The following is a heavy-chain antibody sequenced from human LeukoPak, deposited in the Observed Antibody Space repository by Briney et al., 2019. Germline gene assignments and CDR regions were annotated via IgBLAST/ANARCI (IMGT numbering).Heavy chain of an antibody. CDR3: ARKAYALDV. CDR2: MKQDGSER. V-gene: IGHV3-7*03. J-gene: IGHJ6*04. Sequence: GGSLRLSCAPSGSIFSSYWMSWVRQAPGKGLEWVANMKQDGSERYYVDSVKGRFTISRDNAKNSLYLQMNSLRAEDTAVYYCARKAYALDVWGKGTTVTVSS. CDR1: GSIFSSYW. D-gene: IGHD2-8*01.